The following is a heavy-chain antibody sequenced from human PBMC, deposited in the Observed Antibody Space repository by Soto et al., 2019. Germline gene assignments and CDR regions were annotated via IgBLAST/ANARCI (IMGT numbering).Heavy chain of an antibody. D-gene: IGHD4-17*01. CDR3: ARDRGTVTTYYHFGMGG. Sequence: APGKGLEWVSSISSSSSYIYYADSVKGRFTISRDNAKNSLYLQMNSLRAEDTAVYYCARDRGTVTTYYHFGMGGWGLGTTVTVSS. V-gene: IGHV3-21*01. CDR2: ISSSSSYI. J-gene: IGHJ6*02.